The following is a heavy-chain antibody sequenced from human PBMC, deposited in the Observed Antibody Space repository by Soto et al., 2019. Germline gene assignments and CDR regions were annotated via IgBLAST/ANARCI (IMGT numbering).Heavy chain of an antibody. V-gene: IGHV1-8*01. CDR2: MNPNSGNT. D-gene: IGHD2-15*01. Sequence: ASVKVSCKASGYTFTSYDINWVRQATGQGLEWMGWMNPNSGNTGYAQKFQGRVTMTRNTSISTAYMELSSLRSEDTAVYYCASPIGYCSGGSCSGHHDAFDIWGQGTMVTVS. CDR1: GYTFTSYD. J-gene: IGHJ3*02. CDR3: ASPIGYCSGGSCSGHHDAFDI.